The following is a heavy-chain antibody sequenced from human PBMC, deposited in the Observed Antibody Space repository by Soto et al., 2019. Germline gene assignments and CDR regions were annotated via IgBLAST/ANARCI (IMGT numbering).Heavy chain of an antibody. J-gene: IGHJ4*02. CDR3: AKDQIPVMVTAPFDS. D-gene: IGHD2-21*02. CDR2: ISYDGSNN. CDR1: GFTFSSYG. V-gene: IGHV3-30*18. Sequence: QVQLVESGGGVVQPGRSLRLSCAASGFTFSSYGMHWVRQAPGKGLEWVAVISYDGSNNYYADSVKGRFTIPRDNSNNTLDLQMNSLRAEDTAVYYCAKDQIPVMVTAPFDSWGQGALVTVSS.